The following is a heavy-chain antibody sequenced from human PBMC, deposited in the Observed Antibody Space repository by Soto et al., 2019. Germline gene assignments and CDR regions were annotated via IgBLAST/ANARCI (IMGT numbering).Heavy chain of an antibody. CDR2: IYYSGST. J-gene: IGHJ4*02. CDR1: GGSISSYY. CDR3: ARGYCSGGSCYRFNFDY. Sequence: SETLSLTCTVSGGSISSYYWSWIRQPPWKGLEWIGYIYYSGSTNYNPSLKSRVTISVDTSKNQFSLKLSSVTAADTAVYYCARGYCSGGSCYRFNFDYWGQGTLVTVSS. D-gene: IGHD2-15*01. V-gene: IGHV4-59*01.